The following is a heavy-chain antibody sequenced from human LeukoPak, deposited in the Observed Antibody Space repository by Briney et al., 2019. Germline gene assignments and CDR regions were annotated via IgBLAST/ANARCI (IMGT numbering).Heavy chain of an antibody. CDR1: GGTFSSYA. D-gene: IGHD3-22*01. CDR2: IIPIFGTA. J-gene: IGHJ5*02. V-gene: IGHV1-69*05. CDR3: ARDKSEYYDSSGYYGQDWFDP. Sequence: GASVKVSCKASGGTFSSYAISWVRQAPGQGLEWMGGIIPIFGTANYAQKFQGRVTITTDESTSTGYMELNSLRSEDTAMYYCARDKSEYYDSSGYYGQDWFDPWGQGTLVTVSS.